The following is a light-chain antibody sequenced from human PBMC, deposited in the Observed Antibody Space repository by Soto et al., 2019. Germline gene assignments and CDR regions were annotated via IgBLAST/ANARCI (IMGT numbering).Light chain of an antibody. Sequence: EIEMTQSPPTLSVSPGESVTLSCRASQSVSFNLAWYQQKPGQAPRLLIYGASTRATGVPDRFSGSGSGTDFTLTISRLEPEDFAVYHCQQYGSLSWTFGQGTKVDI. CDR1: QSVSFN. J-gene: IGKJ1*01. CDR3: QQYGSLSWT. V-gene: IGKV3-20*01. CDR2: GAS.